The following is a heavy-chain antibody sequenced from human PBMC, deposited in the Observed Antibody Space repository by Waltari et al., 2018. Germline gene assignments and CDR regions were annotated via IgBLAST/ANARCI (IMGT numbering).Heavy chain of an antibody. CDR2: ISSSSTYI. V-gene: IGHV3-21*01. Sequence: EVQPVESGGGLVKPGGSLRLSCAASGFTFSTYSMNWVRQAPGKGLEWVSSISSSSTYIYYADSLKGRCTISRDNAKNSLYLQMNNLRAEDTAVDYCARDLEYGSGWYEYWGQGILVTVSS. CDR3: ARDLEYGSGWYEY. CDR1: GFTFSTYS. J-gene: IGHJ4*02. D-gene: IGHD6-19*01.